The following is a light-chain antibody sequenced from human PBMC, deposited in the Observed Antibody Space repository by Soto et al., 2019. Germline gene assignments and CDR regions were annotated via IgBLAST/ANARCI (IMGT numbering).Light chain of an antibody. Sequence: DIQMTQSPSSLSASVGDRVTVTCRASQSISSYLNWYQQKPGKDPKLLIYAASSLQSGVPSRFSGSGSGTDFTLTISSLQPEDFATYYCQQNYSTSTWTFGQGTKVEIK. V-gene: IGKV1-39*01. CDR1: QSISSY. J-gene: IGKJ1*01. CDR3: QQNYSTSTWT. CDR2: AAS.